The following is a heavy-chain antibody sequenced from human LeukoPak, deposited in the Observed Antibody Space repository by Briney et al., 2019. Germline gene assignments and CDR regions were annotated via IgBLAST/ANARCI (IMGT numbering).Heavy chain of an antibody. D-gene: IGHD2-2*01. V-gene: IGHV3-23*01. J-gene: IGHJ4*02. CDR3: AKDSGGGLCYFDY. CDR1: GFSVSTYP. Sequence: GGSLRLSCTASGFSVSTYPMAWVRQAPGKGLQWVSTITASGTDTFYADSVKGRFTISRDNSKNTLYLQMNSLRPEDTTVYYCAKDSGGGLCYFDYWGQGTLVTVSS. CDR2: ITASGTDT.